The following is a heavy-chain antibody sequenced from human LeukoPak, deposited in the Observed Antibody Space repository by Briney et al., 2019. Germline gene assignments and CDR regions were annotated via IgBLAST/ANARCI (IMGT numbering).Heavy chain of an antibody. CDR1: GFTFNNYG. CDR3: AKGPLRGTAAAIDY. Sequence: PGGSLRLSCAASGFTFNNYGMHWVRQAPGKGLEWVAVISYDGRNKHNPDSVKGRFTISRDISTDTLWLQMDSLRTEDTAVYYCAKGPLRGTAAAIDYWGQGTLVTVSS. J-gene: IGHJ4*02. V-gene: IGHV3-30*18. CDR2: ISYDGRNK. D-gene: IGHD2-2*01.